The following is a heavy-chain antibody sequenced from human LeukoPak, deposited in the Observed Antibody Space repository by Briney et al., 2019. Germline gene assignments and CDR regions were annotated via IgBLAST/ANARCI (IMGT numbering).Heavy chain of an antibody. J-gene: IGHJ4*02. V-gene: IGHV4-39*01. Sequence: SEALSLTCTVSGGSTGSSDYFWGWIRQPPGKGLEWIGSIYYSGRTFYNPSLKSRVSMSVDTSNKPFSLQLISVTAADTAVYYCARLVRLSSNWERSYYFEHWGQGALVTVSS. CDR2: IYYSGRT. CDR3: ARLVRLSSNWERSYYFEH. CDR1: GGSTGSSDYF. D-gene: IGHD6-13*01.